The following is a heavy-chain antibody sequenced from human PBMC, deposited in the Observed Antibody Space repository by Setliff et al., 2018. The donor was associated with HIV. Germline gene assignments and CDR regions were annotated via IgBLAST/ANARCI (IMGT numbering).Heavy chain of an antibody. Sequence: PGGSLRLSCAASDFTLSDAWMSWVRQAPGKGLEWVGRIKTKTDGGTTDYAAPVKGRFTISRDDSKNMLYLQMNSLKIEDTAVYYCTTDPAVDWGQGTPVTVSS. J-gene: IGHJ1*01. CDR3: TTDPAVD. D-gene: IGHD2-2*01. V-gene: IGHV3-15*01. CDR2: IKTKTDGGTT. CDR1: DFTLSDAW.